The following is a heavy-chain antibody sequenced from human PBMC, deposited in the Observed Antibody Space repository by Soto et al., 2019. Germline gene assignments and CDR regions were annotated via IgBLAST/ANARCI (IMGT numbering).Heavy chain of an antibody. D-gene: IGHD2-2*01. CDR1: VGTFSSYA. J-gene: IGHJ5*02. CDR3: ARGRCISTSCYGEFDP. V-gene: IGHV1-69*12. Sequence: QVQLVQSGAEVKKPGSSVKVSWKASVGTFSSYAISWVRQAPGQGLEWMGGIIPIFGTANYAQKFQGRVTITADESTSTAYMELSSLRSEDTAVYYCARGRCISTSCYGEFDPWGQGTLVTVSS. CDR2: IIPIFGTA.